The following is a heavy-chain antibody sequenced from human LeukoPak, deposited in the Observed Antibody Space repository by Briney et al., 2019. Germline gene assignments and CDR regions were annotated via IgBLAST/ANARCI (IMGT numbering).Heavy chain of an antibody. Sequence: TSETLSLTCTVSGGSISSGYYWGWIRQPPGKGLEWIGSIYHSGSTYYNPSLKSRVTISVDTSKNQFSLKLRSVTAADTAVYYCARISSSNWYNERGAFDVWGQGTMVTVSS. CDR1: GGSISSGYY. CDR3: ARISSSNWYNERGAFDV. D-gene: IGHD6-13*01. CDR2: IYHSGST. J-gene: IGHJ3*01. V-gene: IGHV4-38-2*02.